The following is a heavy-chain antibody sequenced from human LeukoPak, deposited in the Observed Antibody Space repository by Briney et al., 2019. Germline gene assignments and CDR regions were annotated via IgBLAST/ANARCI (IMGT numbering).Heavy chain of an antibody. CDR3: ARDRDYSFDY. CDR1: GFTFSRYS. Sequence: GGSLRLSCAASGFTFSRYSMNWVRQAPGKGLEWVSYITHDTSRKHYADSVKGRSTISRDNAKNSLYLQMNTLRDEDTAVYYCARDRDYSFDYWGQGTLVTVSS. V-gene: IGHV3-48*02. CDR2: ITHDTSRK. J-gene: IGHJ4*02.